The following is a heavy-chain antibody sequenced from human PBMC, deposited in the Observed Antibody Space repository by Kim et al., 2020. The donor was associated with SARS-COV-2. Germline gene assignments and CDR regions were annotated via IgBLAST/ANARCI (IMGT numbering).Heavy chain of an antibody. CDR2: VNPSSGDT. J-gene: IGHJ4*02. CDR1: GYTFSSYD. Sequence: ASVKVSCKTSGYTFSSYDINWIRQAPGQGLEWMGRVNPSSGDTDDAQNFQDRVTMTIDASTGTVYMELSSLTSEDTAVYYCARSYWWQGGFKAGGMGYWGPGTLVTVSS. CDR3: ARSYWWQGGFKAGGMGY. D-gene: IGHD2-8*02. V-gene: IGHV1-8*01.